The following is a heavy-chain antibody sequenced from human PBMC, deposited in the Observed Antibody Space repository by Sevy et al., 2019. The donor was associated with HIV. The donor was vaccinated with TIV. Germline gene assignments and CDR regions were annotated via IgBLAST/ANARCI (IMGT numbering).Heavy chain of an antibody. D-gene: IGHD1-26*01. V-gene: IGHV4-59*08. CDR3: AGENAWGRGYS. CDR2: IYYNGHI. Sequence: SETLSLTCTVSGGSITSLYWNWIRQPPGKGLEWIANIYYNGHINYNPSLKSRVTLSLNTSKKQFSLRLGSETAADTAMYYCAGENAWGRGYSWGQGTLVTVSS. CDR1: GGSITSLY. J-gene: IGHJ4*02.